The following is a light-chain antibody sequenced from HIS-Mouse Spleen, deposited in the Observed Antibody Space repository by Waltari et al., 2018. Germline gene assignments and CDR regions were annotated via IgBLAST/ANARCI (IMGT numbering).Light chain of an antibody. CDR1: SLRSYY. CDR2: GKN. V-gene: IGLV3-19*01. J-gene: IGLJ3*02. Sequence: SSELTPDPAVSVALGQTVRIPCQGDSLRSYYASWYQQKPGQAPVLVIYGKNNRPSGIPDRFSGSSSGNTASLTITGAQAEDEADYYCNSRDSSGNHWVFGGGTKLTVL. CDR3: NSRDSSGNHWV.